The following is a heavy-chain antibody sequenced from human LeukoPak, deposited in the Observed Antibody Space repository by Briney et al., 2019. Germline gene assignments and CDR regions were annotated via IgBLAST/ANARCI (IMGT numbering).Heavy chain of an antibody. CDR1: GFTFSSYS. CDR3: AREGDIVVVVAAIYFDY. CDR2: ISSSSSYI. V-gene: IGHV3-21*01. Sequence: PGGSLRLSCAASGFTFSSYSMNWVRQAPGKGLEWVSSISSSSSYIYYADSVKGRFTFSRDNAKNSLYLQMNSLRAEDTAVYYCAREGDIVVVVAAIYFDYWGQGTLVTVSS. D-gene: IGHD2-15*01. J-gene: IGHJ4*02.